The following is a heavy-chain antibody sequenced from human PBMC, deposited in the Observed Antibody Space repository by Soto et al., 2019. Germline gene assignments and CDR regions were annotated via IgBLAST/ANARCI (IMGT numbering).Heavy chain of an antibody. J-gene: IGHJ4*02. Sequence: KPSETLSLTCAVSGGSISSSNWWSWVRQPPGKGLEWIGEIYHSGSTNYNPSLKSRVTISVDKSKNQFSLKLSSVTAADTAVYYCARDRAMPVPRAGGFDYWGQGNLVTVSS. CDR1: GGSISSSNW. CDR3: ARDRAMPVPRAGGFDY. D-gene: IGHD2-2*01. CDR2: IYHSGST. V-gene: IGHV4-4*02.